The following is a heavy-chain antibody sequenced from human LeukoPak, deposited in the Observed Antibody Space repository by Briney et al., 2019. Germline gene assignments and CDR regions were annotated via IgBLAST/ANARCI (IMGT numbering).Heavy chain of an antibody. Sequence: GGSLRLSCAASGFTFSSYWMHWVRQAPGKGLVWVSRINGDGSSTTYADSVKGRFTISRDNAKNTLYLQMNSLRAEDTAVYYCARIRARLIEYFQHWGQGTLVTVSS. CDR3: ARIRARLIEYFQH. J-gene: IGHJ1*01. V-gene: IGHV3-74*01. CDR2: INGDGSST. D-gene: IGHD3-10*01. CDR1: GFTFSSYW.